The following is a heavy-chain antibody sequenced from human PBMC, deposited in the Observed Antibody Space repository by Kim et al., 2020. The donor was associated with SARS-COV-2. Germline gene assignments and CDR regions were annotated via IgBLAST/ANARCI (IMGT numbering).Heavy chain of an antibody. J-gene: IGHJ3*02. V-gene: IGHV4-39*07. CDR1: GGSISSSSYY. CDR3: ARERSDVLMVYAIRRDAFDI. CDR2: IYYSGST. Sequence: SETLSLTCTVSGGSISSSSYYWGWIRQPPGKGLEWIGSIYYSGSTYYNPSLKSRVTISVDTSKNQFSLKLSSVTAADMAVYYCARERSDVLMVYAIRRDAFDIWGQGTMVTVSS. D-gene: IGHD2-8*01.